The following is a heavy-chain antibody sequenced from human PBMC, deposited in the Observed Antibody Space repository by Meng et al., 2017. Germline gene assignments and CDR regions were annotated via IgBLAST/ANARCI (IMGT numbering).Heavy chain of an antibody. J-gene: IGHJ3*02. V-gene: IGHV4-39*07. CDR2: IYHSGST. D-gene: IGHD3-10*01. Sequence: SETLSLTCTVSGGSISSSSYYWGWIRQPPGKGLEWIGSIYHSGSTYYNPSLKSRVTISVDTSKNQFSLKLSSVTAADTAVYYCARGATGPYGSGSYYNRRNSDAFDIWGQGTMVTVSS. CDR3: ARGATGPYGSGSYYNRRNSDAFDI. CDR1: GGSISSSSYY.